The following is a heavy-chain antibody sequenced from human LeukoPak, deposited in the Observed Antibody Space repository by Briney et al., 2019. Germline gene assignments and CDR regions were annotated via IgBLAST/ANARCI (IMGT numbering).Heavy chain of an antibody. V-gene: IGHV3-7*01. CDR1: GFTFSSHW. J-gene: IGHJ4*01. CDR2: IKQDGGEK. D-gene: IGHD6-13*01. Sequence: GGSLILSCAVSGFTFSSHWMNWVRQAPGKGLEWVASIKQDGGEKSYVDSVKGRFTISRDNAKNSLYLQMSSLRVEDTAIYYCARDGTAAGLYFDLRGQGTLVTVSS. CDR3: ARDGTAAGLYFDL.